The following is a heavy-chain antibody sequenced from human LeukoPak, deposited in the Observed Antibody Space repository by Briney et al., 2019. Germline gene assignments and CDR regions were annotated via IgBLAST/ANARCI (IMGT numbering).Heavy chain of an antibody. J-gene: IGHJ4*02. D-gene: IGHD2-2*01. CDR3: ARDPVAAAPFDY. Sequence: PSETLSLTCTVSGGSISSGGYYWSWIRQPPGKGLEWIGYIYHSGSTYYNPSLKSRVTILVDRSKNQFSLKLSSVTAADTAVYYCARDPVAAAPFDYWGQGTLVTVSS. V-gene: IGHV4-30-2*01. CDR2: IYHSGST. CDR1: GGSISSGGYY.